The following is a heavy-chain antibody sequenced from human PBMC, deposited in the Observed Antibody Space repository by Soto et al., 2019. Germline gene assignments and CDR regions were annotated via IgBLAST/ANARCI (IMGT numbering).Heavy chain of an antibody. V-gene: IGHV5-51*01. CDR3: AKVYCGGDCYVPPEYYFDY. J-gene: IGHJ4*02. D-gene: IGHD2-21*02. CDR1: GYSFTSYW. Sequence: GESLKISCKGSGYSFTSYWIGWVRQMPGKGLEWMGIIYPGDSDTRYSPSFQGQVTISADKSISTAYLQWSSLKASDTAMYYCAKVYCGGDCYVPPEYYFDYWGQGTLVTVSS. CDR2: IYPGDSDT.